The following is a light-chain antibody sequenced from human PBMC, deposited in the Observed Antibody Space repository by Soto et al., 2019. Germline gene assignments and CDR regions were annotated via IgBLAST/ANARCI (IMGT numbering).Light chain of an antibody. Sequence: EIRMTQSPSSLSASVGDRVTITCRASQSISSYLNWYQQKPGKAPKLLIYDASSLESGVPSRFSGSGSGTEFTLTISSLQPDDFATYYCQQSYSSPPTFGEGTKVDIK. CDR3: QQSYSSPPT. V-gene: IGKV1-39*01. J-gene: IGKJ1*01. CDR2: DAS. CDR1: QSISSY.